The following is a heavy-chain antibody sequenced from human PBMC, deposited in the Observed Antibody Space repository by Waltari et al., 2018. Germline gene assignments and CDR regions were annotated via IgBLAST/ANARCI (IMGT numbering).Heavy chain of an antibody. V-gene: IGHV4-34*01. J-gene: IGHJ5*02. CDR3: ARGRYNWFDP. CDR2: INHSGST. Sequence: QVQLQQWGAGLLKPSETLSLTCAVYGGSFSGYYWSWIRQPPGKGLEWSGEINHSGSTNYNPSLKSRVTISVDTSKNQFSLKLSSVTAADTAVDYCARGRYNWFDPWGQGTLVTVSS. CDR1: GGSFSGYY.